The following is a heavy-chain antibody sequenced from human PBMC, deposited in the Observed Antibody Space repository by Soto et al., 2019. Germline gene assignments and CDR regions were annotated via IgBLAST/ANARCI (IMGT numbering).Heavy chain of an antibody. CDR3: ARLSFSYGVDV. J-gene: IGHJ6*02. CDR2: IYHGGST. Sequence: LETPSPTLAVSGGSISSANWWTLVRQPPGKGLEWIGGIYHGGSTSYNPSLKSRVTLSLDKFKNHFSLNLTSVTAADTAVYYCARLSFSYGVDVWGQGTTVTVSS. V-gene: IGHV4-4*02. CDR1: GGSISSANW.